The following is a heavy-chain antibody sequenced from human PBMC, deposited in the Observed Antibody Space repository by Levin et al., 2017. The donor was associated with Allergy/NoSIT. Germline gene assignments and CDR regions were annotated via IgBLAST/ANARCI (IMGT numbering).Heavy chain of an antibody. CDR2: IRQDGSDNDK. CDR3: ARSDDGLDY. V-gene: IGHV3-7*01. CDR1: GFSFSSSW. J-gene: IGHJ4*02. D-gene: IGHD3-3*01. Sequence: GGSLRLSCVASGFSFSSSWMTWVRQAPGKGLECVATIRQDGSDNDKFYVDSVKGRFTISRDNARNSLFLQMNYLEVEDTAVYYCARSDDGLDYWGQGTLVTVSS.